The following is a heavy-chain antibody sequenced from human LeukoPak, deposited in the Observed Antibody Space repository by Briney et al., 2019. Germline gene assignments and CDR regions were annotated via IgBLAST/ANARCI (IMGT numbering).Heavy chain of an antibody. D-gene: IGHD5-12*01. CDR3: ARASQDIVATIGWNWFDP. Sequence: SETLSLTCTVSGGSISSYYWSWIRQPPGKGLEWIGYTYYSGSTNYNPSLKSRVTISVDTSKNQFSLKLSSVTAADTAVYYCARASQDIVATIGWNWFDPWGQGTLVTVSS. CDR2: TYYSGST. CDR1: GGSISSYY. V-gene: IGHV4-59*01. J-gene: IGHJ5*02.